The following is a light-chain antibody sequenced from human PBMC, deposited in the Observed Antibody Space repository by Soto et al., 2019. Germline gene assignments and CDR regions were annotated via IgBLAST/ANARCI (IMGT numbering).Light chain of an antibody. J-gene: IGKJ1*01. CDR1: QSVSSNY. CDR2: GAS. Sequence: EIVLTQSPGTLSLSPGERATLSCRASQSVSSNYLAWYQQKPGQAPRLLISGASSRATGIPDRFSGSGSGTDFHLTISRLEPEDFAVYYCQQYDSSPWTFGQGTKVEIK. CDR3: QQYDSSPWT. V-gene: IGKV3-20*01.